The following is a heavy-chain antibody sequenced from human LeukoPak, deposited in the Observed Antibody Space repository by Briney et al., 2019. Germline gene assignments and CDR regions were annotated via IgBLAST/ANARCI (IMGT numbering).Heavy chain of an antibody. D-gene: IGHD4-23*01. Sequence: SETLSLTCIVSGGSISNSSYYWGWIRQPPGTGLEWIGCIYYSGSAYYNPSLKSRVTISVDTSKNQFSLKLTSVTAADTAVYYCARHWVVTPNYWGQGTLVTVSS. CDR2: IYYSGSA. CDR1: GGSISNSSYY. CDR3: ARHWVVTPNY. J-gene: IGHJ4*02. V-gene: IGHV4-39*01.